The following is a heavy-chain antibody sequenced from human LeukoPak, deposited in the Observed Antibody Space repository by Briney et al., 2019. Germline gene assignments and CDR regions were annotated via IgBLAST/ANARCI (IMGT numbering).Heavy chain of an antibody. CDR3: ARASLLSSPYSYSPFDY. V-gene: IGHV4-34*01. Sequence: PGGSLRLSCTTSGFSFGDYAMSWVRQAPGKGLEWIGEINHSGSTNYNPSLKSRVTISVDTSKNQFSLKLSSVTAADTAVYYCARASLLSSPYSYSPFDYWGQGTLVTVSS. J-gene: IGHJ4*02. CDR2: INHSGST. CDR1: GFSFGDYA. D-gene: IGHD2-15*01.